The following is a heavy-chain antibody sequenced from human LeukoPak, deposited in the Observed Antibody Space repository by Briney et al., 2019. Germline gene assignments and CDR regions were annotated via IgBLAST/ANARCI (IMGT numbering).Heavy chain of an antibody. Sequence: PGGSLRLSCAAPGFTFSSYSMNWVRQAPGKGLEWVSSISSSSSYIYYADSVKGRFTLSRDNAKNSLYLQMNSLRAEDTAVYYCARVSDCSGGSCYQFDYWGQGTLVTVSS. CDR1: GFTFSSYS. J-gene: IGHJ4*02. V-gene: IGHV3-21*01. D-gene: IGHD2-15*01. CDR3: ARVSDCSGGSCYQFDY. CDR2: ISSSSSYI.